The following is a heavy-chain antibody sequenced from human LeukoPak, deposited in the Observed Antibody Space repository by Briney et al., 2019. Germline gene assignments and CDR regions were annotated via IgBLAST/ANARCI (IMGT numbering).Heavy chain of an antibody. Sequence: KPVGPLRLSYSAAGFTCSDYYMIWIRPAPGKKLEWVSYISSSSYTNYADSVKGRFTISRDNAKNSLYLQMNSLRAEDTAVYYCASPRKAYYDSSGYYGGWAFDIWGQGTMVTVSS. D-gene: IGHD3-22*01. V-gene: IGHV3-11*03. CDR2: ISSSSYT. CDR3: ASPRKAYYDSSGYYGGWAFDI. CDR1: GFTCSDYY. J-gene: IGHJ3*02.